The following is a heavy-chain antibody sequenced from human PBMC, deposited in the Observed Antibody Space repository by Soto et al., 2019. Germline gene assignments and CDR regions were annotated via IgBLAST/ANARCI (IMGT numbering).Heavy chain of an antibody. J-gene: IGHJ4*02. CDR1: GGSFSGCY. CDR2: INHSGST. CDR3: ARGTRDGYNPGGFDY. Sequence: QVQLQQWGAGLLKPSETLSLTCAVYGGSFSGCYWSWIRQPPGKGLEWIGEINHSGSTNYNPSLKSRVTISVDTSKNQFSLKLSSVTAADTAVYYCARGTRDGYNPGGFDYWGQGTLVTVSS. V-gene: IGHV4-34*01. D-gene: IGHD5-12*01.